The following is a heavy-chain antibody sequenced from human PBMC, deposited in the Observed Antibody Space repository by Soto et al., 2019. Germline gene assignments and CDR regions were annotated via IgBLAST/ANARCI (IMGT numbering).Heavy chain of an antibody. Sequence: PSETLSLTCTVSGGSISSGDYYWSWIRQPPGKGLEWIGYIYYSGSTYYNPSLKSRVTISVDTSKNQFSLKLSSVTAADTAVYYCARANPSLRYYYYGMDVWGQGTQVTVSS. CDR3: ARANPSLRYYYYGMDV. CDR2: IYYSGST. V-gene: IGHV4-30-4*01. CDR1: GGSISSGDYY. J-gene: IGHJ6*02.